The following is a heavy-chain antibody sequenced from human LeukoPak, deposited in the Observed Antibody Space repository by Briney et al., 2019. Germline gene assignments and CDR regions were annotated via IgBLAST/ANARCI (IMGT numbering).Heavy chain of an antibody. CDR3: ARARVEADAGYYYMDV. D-gene: IGHD1-26*01. CDR1: GGSISSYH. J-gene: IGHJ6*03. Sequence: SETLSLTCTVSGGSISSYHWSRIRQPAGKGLEWIGRIHTSGSTNYNPSLKSRVTISVDTSKNQFSLKLSSVTAADTAVYYCARARVEADAGYYYMDVWGKGTTVTVSS. V-gene: IGHV4-4*07. CDR2: IHTSGST.